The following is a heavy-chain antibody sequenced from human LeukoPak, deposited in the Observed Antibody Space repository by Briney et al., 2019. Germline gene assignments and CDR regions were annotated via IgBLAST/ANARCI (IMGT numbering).Heavy chain of an antibody. D-gene: IGHD5-12*01. CDR3: AKGRRYSGYDSMDY. J-gene: IGHJ4*02. CDR1: GFTFSSYG. CDR2: ISGSGGST. Sequence: PGGSLRLSCAASGFTFSSYGMSWVRQASGKGLEWVSAISGSGGSTYYADSVKGRFTISRDNSKNTLYLQMNSLRAEDTAVYYCAKGRRYSGYDSMDYWGQGTLVTVSS. V-gene: IGHV3-23*01.